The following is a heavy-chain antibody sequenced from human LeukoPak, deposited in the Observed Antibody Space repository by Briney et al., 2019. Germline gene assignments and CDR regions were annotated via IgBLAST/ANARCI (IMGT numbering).Heavy chain of an antibody. CDR3: ARESITGAGMIAF. D-gene: IGHD6-19*01. V-gene: IGHV3-48*02. J-gene: IGHJ4*02. CDR2: ISSSTSTI. Sequence: GGSLRLSCAASGFTFSSYDMKWVRQAPGKGLEWVSYISSSTSTIYYAGSVKGRFTISRDNAKNSLYLQMNSLRDEDTAVYYCARESITGAGMIAFWCQGTLVTVSS. CDR1: GFTFSSYD.